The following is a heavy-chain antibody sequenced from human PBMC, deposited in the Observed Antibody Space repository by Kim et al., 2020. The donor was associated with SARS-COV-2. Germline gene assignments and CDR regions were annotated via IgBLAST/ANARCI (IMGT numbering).Heavy chain of an antibody. V-gene: IGHV3-64D*06. J-gene: IGHJ4*02. CDR3: VKDGGQVVPAAILPDYYDFWSGYYTDSLFDY. Sequence: GGSLRLSCSASGFTFSSYAMHWVRQAPGKGLEYVSAISSNGGSTYYADSVKGRFTISRDNSKNTLYLQMSSLRAEDTAVYYCVKDGGQVVPAAILPDYYDFWSGYYTDSLFDYWGQGTLVTVSS. D-gene: IGHD3-3*01. CDR2: ISSNGGST. CDR1: GFTFSSYA.